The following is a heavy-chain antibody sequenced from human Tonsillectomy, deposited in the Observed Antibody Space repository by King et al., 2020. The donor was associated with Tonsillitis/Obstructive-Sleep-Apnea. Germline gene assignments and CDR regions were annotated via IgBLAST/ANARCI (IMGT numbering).Heavy chain of an antibody. V-gene: IGHV3-66*01. J-gene: IGHJ4*02. CDR3: ARVDCNSTSCREY. Sequence: QLVQSGGGLVQPGGSLRLSCAASRFIVRSNYMSWVRQAPGKGLEWVSFIYSGGSTYYADSVKGRFTISRDNSKNTLYLQMNSLRAEDTAVYYCARVDCNSTSCREYWGQGTLVTVSS. D-gene: IGHD2-2*01. CDR2: IYSGGST. CDR1: RFIVRSNY.